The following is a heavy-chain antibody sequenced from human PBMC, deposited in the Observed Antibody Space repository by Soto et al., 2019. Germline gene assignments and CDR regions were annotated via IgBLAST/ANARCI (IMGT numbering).Heavy chain of an antibody. CDR2: INPNSGGT. D-gene: IGHD3-22*01. CDR3: AFTYFFDGSGYDDPFDV. CDR1: GYTFTAYY. V-gene: IGHV1-2*02. Sequence: ASVKVSCKASGYTFTAYYIYWVRQAPGQGLECMGWINPNSGGTDYAQKFQGRVTMTGDTSISTAYMELSRLRSDDTAVYYCAFTYFFDGSGYDDPFDVWGQGKMVTVSS. J-gene: IGHJ3*01.